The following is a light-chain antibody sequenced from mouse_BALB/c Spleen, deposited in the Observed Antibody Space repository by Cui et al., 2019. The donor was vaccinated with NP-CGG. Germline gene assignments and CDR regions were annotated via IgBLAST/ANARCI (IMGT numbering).Light chain of an antibody. J-gene: IGLJ1*01. CDR2: GTN. V-gene: IGLV1*01. CDR3: ALWFSNHWV. CDR1: TGAVTTSNY. Sequence: AVVTHDSAPTTSPGETVTLTCRSSTGAVTTSNYANWIQEKPDHLFTGLIGGTNNRPPGVPARFSGSLIGDKAALTITGAQTEDEAIYFCALWFSNHWVFGGGTKLTVL.